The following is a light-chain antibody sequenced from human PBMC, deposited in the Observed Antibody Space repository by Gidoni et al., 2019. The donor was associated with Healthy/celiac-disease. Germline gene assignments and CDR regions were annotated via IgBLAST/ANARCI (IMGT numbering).Light chain of an antibody. CDR1: QGISSY. V-gene: IGKV1-9*01. CDR3: QQFFT. J-gene: IGKJ3*01. Sequence: DIKLTQSPSFLSASVGDRVTITCRASQGISSYLAWYQQKPGKAPKLLIYAASTLQSGVPSRFSGSGSGTEFTLTISSLQPEDFATYYCQQFFTFGPGTKVDIK. CDR2: AAS.